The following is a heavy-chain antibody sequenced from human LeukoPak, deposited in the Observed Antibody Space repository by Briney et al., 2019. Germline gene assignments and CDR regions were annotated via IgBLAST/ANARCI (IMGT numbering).Heavy chain of an antibody. CDR3: ARLGTMVRGVQYYFDY. J-gene: IGHJ4*02. D-gene: IGHD3-10*01. CDR1: GGSISSSSYY. Sequence: SETLSLTCTVSGGSISSSSYYWGWIRQPPGKGLEWIGSIYYSGSTYYNPSLKSRVTISVDTSKNQFSLKLGSVTAADTAVYYCARLGTMVRGVQYYFDYWGQGTLVTVSS. V-gene: IGHV4-39*01. CDR2: IYYSGST.